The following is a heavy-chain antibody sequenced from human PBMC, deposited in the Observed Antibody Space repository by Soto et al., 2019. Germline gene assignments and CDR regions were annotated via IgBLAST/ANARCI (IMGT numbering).Heavy chain of an antibody. V-gene: IGHV1-8*02. CDR3: GRGPSPRAPAGGTPYYFAMDG. CDR2: RKTINGAT. Sequence: ASVKVSCTAAGYAFTAYDINGVRQVSGHGLEWMGWRKTINGATGSARKFQGRASMTRNTATGRAYLELTSLRSDDTAVYYCGRGPSPRAPAGGTPYYFAMDGWGQGTTVTV. J-gene: IGHJ6*02. CDR1: GYAFTAYD. D-gene: IGHD6-13*01.